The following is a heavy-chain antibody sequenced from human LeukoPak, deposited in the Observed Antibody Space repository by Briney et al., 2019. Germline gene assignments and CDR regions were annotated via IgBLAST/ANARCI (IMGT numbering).Heavy chain of an antibody. D-gene: IGHD5-18*01. CDR1: GGSISSYY. J-gene: IGHJ3*01. V-gene: IGHV4-59*08. CDR3: ARHRDRLGYSYGWGAFDL. Sequence: SETLSLTCTVSGGSISSYYWSWMRQPPGKGLEWIGYIHYTGSTNHNPSLKSRVTISVDTSKNQFSLNLSSVTAADTAVYYCARHRDRLGYSYGWGAFDLWGQGIMVTVSS. CDR2: IHYTGST.